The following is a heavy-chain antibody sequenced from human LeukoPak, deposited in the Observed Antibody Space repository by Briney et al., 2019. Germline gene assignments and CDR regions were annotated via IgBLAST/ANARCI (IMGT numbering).Heavy chain of an antibody. CDR2: ISSSGSTI. D-gene: IGHD2-15*01. CDR1: GFTFSDYY. Sequence: GGSLRLSCAVSGFTFSDYYMSWIRQAPGKGLEWVSYISSSGSTIYYADSVKGRFTISRDNAKNSLYLQMNSLRAEDTAVYYCASSVTKLGYCSGGSCYPLYYWGQGTLVTVSS. J-gene: IGHJ4*02. CDR3: ASSVTKLGYCSGGSCYPLYY. V-gene: IGHV3-11*01.